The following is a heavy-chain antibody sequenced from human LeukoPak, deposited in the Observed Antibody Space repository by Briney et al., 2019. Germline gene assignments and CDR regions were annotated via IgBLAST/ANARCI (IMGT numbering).Heavy chain of an antibody. J-gene: IGHJ4*02. CDR3: AKDTLYYGSGSDDYFDY. Sequence: QAGGSLRLSCTASGFTFSSYGMSWVRQAPGKGLEWVSAISGSGGSTYYADSVKGRFTISRDNSKNTLYLQMNSLRAEDTAVYYCAKDTLYYGSGSDDYFDYWGQGTLVTVSS. CDR1: GFTFSSYG. D-gene: IGHD3-10*01. CDR2: ISGSGGST. V-gene: IGHV3-23*01.